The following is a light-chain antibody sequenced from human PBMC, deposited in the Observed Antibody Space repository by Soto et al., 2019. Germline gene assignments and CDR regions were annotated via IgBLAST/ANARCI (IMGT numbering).Light chain of an antibody. J-gene: IGKJ1*01. CDR2: AAS. V-gene: IGKV1-17*01. CDR1: QSIRNH. Sequence: DIQMSQSPSSLAASVEGGDISASRVIQSIRNHLNWYQQKQGKAPKFXILAASSLQSGVLSRFSCSRSGPECTLTISSLQPDDVATYYCQHYNSCSEAFGQGTKVDIK. CDR3: QHYNSCSEA.